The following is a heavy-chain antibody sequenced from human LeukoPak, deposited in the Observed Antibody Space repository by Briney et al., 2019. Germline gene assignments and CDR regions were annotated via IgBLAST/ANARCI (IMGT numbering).Heavy chain of an antibody. J-gene: IGHJ4*02. D-gene: IGHD6-19*01. CDR1: GGSISSGGYY. CDR3: ARIAVAGRIGPLRY. CDR2: IYHSGST. V-gene: IGHV4-30-2*01. Sequence: SETLSLTCTVSGGSISSGGYYWSWIRQPPGKGQEWIGYIYHSGSTYYNPSLKSRVTISVDRSKNQFSLKLSSVTAADTAVYYCARIAVAGRIGPLRYWGQGTLVTVSS.